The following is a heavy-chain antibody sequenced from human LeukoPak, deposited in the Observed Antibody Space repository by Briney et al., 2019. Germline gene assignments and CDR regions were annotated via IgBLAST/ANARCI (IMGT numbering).Heavy chain of an antibody. D-gene: IGHD3-22*01. V-gene: IGHV4-61*02. CDR3: ARALGPYYYDSSGYPTGYDAFDI. Sequence: SETLSLTCTVSGGSISSGSHYWSWIRQPAGKGLEWIGRIYTSGSTHYNPSLKSRVTISVDTSKNQFSLKLSSVTAADTAVYYCARALGPYYYDSSGYPTGYDAFDIWGQGTMVTVSS. CDR2: IYTSGST. J-gene: IGHJ3*02. CDR1: GGSISSGSHY.